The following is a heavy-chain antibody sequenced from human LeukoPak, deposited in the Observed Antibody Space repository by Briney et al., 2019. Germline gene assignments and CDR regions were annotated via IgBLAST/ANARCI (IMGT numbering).Heavy chain of an antibody. CDR2: IYYSGST. Sequence: SETLSLTCVVSGGSISSGDYYWSWIRQPPGKGLEWIGYIYYSGSTYYNPSLKSRVTISVDTSKNQFSLKLSSVTAADTAVYYCASRDTTSYWYFDLWGRGTLVTVSS. V-gene: IGHV4-30-4*01. CDR1: GGSISSGDYY. D-gene: IGHD4-17*01. CDR3: ASRDTTSYWYFDL. J-gene: IGHJ2*01.